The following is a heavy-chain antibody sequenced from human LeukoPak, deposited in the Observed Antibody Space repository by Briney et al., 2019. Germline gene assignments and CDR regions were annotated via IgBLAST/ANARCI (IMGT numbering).Heavy chain of an antibody. J-gene: IGHJ5*02. V-gene: IGHV3-30*04. D-gene: IGHD2-21*02. CDR2: ISYDGSNK. CDR1: GFTFSSYA. CDR3: ARDPSWDEVGGDGWFDP. Sequence: PSGGSLRLSCAASGFTFSSYAMHWVRQAPGKGLEWVAVISYDGSNKYYADSVKGRFTISRDNSKNTLYLQMNSLRAEDTAVYYCARDPSWDEVGGDGWFDPWGQGTLVTVSS.